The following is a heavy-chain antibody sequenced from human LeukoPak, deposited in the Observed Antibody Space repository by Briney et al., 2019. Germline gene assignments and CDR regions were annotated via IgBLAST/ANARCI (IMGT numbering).Heavy chain of an antibody. CDR2: ISAYNGNT. CDR3: ARDSGYGDYGRFDP. Sequence: GASVKVSCKASGYTFTSYGISWVRQAPGQGLEWMGWISAYNGNTNYAQKLQGRVTMTTDTSTSTAYMELSSLRSEDTAVYYCARDSGYGDYGRFDPWGQGTLVTVSS. CDR1: GYTFTSYG. J-gene: IGHJ5*02. V-gene: IGHV1-18*01. D-gene: IGHD4-17*01.